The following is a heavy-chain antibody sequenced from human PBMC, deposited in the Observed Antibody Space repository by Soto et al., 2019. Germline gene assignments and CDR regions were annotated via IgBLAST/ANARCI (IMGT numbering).Heavy chain of an antibody. CDR1: GTTSTFYP. Sequence: QVKLVQSGPGVTRLGPPVKASGKVLGTTSTFYPINGWRRAPGQGLEGMGRVNPIVSMSNYAQKFQGRVTMTADKSTSTAYMELSSLRSEDTAIYYCASSYGSGYRAFDYWGQGALVTVSS. V-gene: IGHV1-69*02. CDR3: ASSYGSGYRAFDY. D-gene: IGHD3-10*01. CDR2: VNPIVSMS. J-gene: IGHJ4*02.